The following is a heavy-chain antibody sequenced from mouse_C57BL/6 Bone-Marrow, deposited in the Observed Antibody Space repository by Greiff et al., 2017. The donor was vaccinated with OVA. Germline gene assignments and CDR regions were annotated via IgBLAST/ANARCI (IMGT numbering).Heavy chain of an antibody. CDR2: INSDGGST. J-gene: IGHJ1*03. CDR3: ARHRYDYDVGWYFDV. D-gene: IGHD2-4*01. V-gene: IGHV5-2*01. CDR1: EYEFPSHD. Sequence: EVKLVESGGGLVQPGESLKLSCESNEYEFPSHDMSWVRKTPEKRLELVAAINSDGGSTYYPDTMERRFIISRDNTKKTLYLQMSSLRSEDTALYYCARHRYDYDVGWYFDVWGTGTTVTVSS.